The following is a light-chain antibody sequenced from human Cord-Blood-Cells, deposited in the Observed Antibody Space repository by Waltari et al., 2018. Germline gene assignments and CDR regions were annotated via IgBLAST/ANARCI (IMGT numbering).Light chain of an antibody. J-gene: IGLJ1*01. V-gene: IGLV2-23*01. Sequence: QSALTQPASVPGSPGHSLTISCTGHSSDVGSYTLVSWYQQHPGKAPKLMIYEGSKRPSGVSNRFSGSKSGNTASLTISGLQAEDEADYYCCSYAGSSTYVFGTGTKVTVL. CDR1: SSDVGSYTL. CDR2: EGS. CDR3: CSYAGSSTYV.